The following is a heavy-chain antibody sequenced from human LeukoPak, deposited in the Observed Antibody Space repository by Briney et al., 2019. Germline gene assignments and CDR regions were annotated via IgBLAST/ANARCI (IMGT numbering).Heavy chain of an antibody. CDR3: ARHGQHYGRGSSYGFGLDY. V-gene: IGHV4-39*01. J-gene: IGHJ4*02. CDR1: GGSISSSSYY. D-gene: IGHD5-18*01. Sequence: SETLSLTCTVSGGSISSSSYYWGWIRQPPGKGLEWIGSIYYSGSTNYNPSLKSRVTISVDTSKNQFSLKLSSVTAADTAVYYCARHGQHYGRGSSYGFGLDYWGQGALVTVSS. CDR2: IYYSGST.